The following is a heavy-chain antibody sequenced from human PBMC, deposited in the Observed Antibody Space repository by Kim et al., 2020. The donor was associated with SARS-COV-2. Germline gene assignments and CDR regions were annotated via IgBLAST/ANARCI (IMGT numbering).Heavy chain of an antibody. CDR2: IIPILGIA. J-gene: IGHJ4*02. D-gene: IGHD3-22*01. CDR1: GGTISSYA. V-gene: IGHV1-69*04. CDR3: AVVINPIVYYFDY. Sequence: SVKVSCKAPGGTISSYAIIWVRQAPGQGLEWMGRIIPILGIANYAQKFQGRVTITADKSTSTAYMELSSLRSEDTAVYYCAVVINPIVYYFDYWGQGTL.